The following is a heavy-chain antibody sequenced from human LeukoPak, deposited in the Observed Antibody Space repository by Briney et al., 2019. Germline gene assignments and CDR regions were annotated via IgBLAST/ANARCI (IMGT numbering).Heavy chain of an antibody. CDR3: ARDLDYDFWSGYWVDY. CDR1: GFTFSSYS. J-gene: IGHJ4*02. CDR2: ISSSSSYI. V-gene: IGHV3-21*01. D-gene: IGHD3-3*01. Sequence: GGSLRLSCAASGFTFSSYSMNWVRQAPGKGLEWVSSISSSSSYIYYADSVKGRFTISRDNAKNSLYLQMNSLRAEDTAVYYCARDLDYDFWSGYWVDYWGQGTLVTVS.